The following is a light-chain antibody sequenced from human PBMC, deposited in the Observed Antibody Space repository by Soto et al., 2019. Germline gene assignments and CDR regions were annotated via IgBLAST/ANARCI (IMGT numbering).Light chain of an antibody. V-gene: IGLV2-8*01. CDR2: EVT. Sequence: QSALTQPPSASGSPGQSVTISCTGTRSDVGDYNYVSWYQQHPGKAPKLLIYEVTKRPSGVPDRFSGSKSANTASLTVSGLPAEDEADYYCRSYAGSDNFEVFGGGTKLTVL. J-gene: IGLJ2*01. CDR1: RSDVGDYNY. CDR3: RSYAGSDNFEV.